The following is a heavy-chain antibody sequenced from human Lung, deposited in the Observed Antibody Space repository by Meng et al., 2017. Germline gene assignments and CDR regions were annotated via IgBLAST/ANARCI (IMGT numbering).Heavy chain of an antibody. CDR1: GGAISSSNG. J-gene: IGHJ5*02. D-gene: IGHD3-10*01. V-gene: IGHV4-4*02. CDR2: IYHSGST. CDR3: ARGSITMVRGVSVFDP. Sequence: GQLEGSGPGLGKPLGTLSLTCLVSGGAISSSNGWSWVRQPPGKGLEWIGEIYHSGSTNYNPSLKSRVTISVDKSKNQFSLKLSSVTAADTAVYYCARGSITMVRGVSVFDPWGQGTLVTVSS.